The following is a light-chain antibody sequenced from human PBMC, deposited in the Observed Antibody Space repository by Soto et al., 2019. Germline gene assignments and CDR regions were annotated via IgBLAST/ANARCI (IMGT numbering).Light chain of an antibody. CDR1: QSITNY. CDR2: ATS. V-gene: IGKV1-39*01. CDR3: QQSYITPYT. J-gene: IGKJ2*01. Sequence: DVQMTQSPSSLSASVGDRVTITCRASQSITNYLNWYQQIPGKAPRLLIYATSHLQSGAPSRFSGSGSGTHFTLTISSLQPEDFATSHCQQSYITPYTFGQGTKLEIQ.